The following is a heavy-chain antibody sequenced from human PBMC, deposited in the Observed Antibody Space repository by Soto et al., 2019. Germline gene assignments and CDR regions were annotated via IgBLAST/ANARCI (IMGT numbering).Heavy chain of an antibody. V-gene: IGHV1-69*02. CDR3: ARGHYGNGCDGYYYGMDV. CDR2: IIPILGIA. J-gene: IGHJ6*02. D-gene: IGHD4-17*01. CDR1: AGTFSSYT. Sequence: QVQLVQSGAEVKKPGSSVKVSCKASAGTFSSYTISWVRQAPGQGLEWMGRIIPILGIANYAQNFQARVTIPADKSTRTAYMDLSSLGYEDTAVYYCARGHYGNGCDGYYYGMDVWGQGTTVTVSS.